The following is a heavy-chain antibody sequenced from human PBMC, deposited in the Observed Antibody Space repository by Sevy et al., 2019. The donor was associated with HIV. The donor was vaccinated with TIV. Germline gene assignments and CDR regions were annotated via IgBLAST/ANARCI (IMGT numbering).Heavy chain of an antibody. J-gene: IGHJ4*02. V-gene: IGHV3-48*03. D-gene: IGHD5-18*01. CDR1: GFTFSSYE. Sequence: GGSLRLSCTASGFTFSSYEMNWVRQAPGKGLEWVSYISNSGSTIHYSDSVKGRFTISRDNAKNSLYLQMNSLRAEDTAVYYCVREGVGGYSYSLDCWGQGTLVTVSS. CDR3: VREGVGGYSYSLDC. CDR2: ISNSGSTI.